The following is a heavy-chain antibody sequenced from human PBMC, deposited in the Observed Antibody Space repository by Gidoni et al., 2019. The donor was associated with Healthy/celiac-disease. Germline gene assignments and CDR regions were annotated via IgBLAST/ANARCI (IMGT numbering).Heavy chain of an antibody. CDR1: GFTFRSYS. V-gene: IGHV3-48*01. CDR3: ARAQDY. Sequence: EVQLVESGGGLVQPGGSLRLSCAASGFTFRSYSMNWVRQGTGKGLEWVSYISSSSSTIYYADAVKGRFNISRDNAKNSLYLQMDSLRAEDTAGYYWARAQDYWGQGTLVTVSS. CDR2: ISSSSSTI. J-gene: IGHJ4*02.